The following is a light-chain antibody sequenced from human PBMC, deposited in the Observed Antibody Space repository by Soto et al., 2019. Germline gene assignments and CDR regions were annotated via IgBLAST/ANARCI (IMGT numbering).Light chain of an antibody. Sequence: NFMLTQPHSVSESPGETVTISCTRSSGSIASDYVQWYQQRPGSAPSTVIYEQNQRPSGVPDRFSGSIDSSSNSASLTISGVTTEDEADYYCQSYDSSNQVVFVGGTQLTVL. CDR2: EQN. V-gene: IGLV6-57*04. CDR3: QSYDSSNQVV. J-gene: IGLJ2*01. CDR1: SGSIASDY.